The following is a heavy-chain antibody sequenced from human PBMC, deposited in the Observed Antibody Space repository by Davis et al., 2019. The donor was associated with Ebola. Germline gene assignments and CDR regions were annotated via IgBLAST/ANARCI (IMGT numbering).Heavy chain of an antibody. CDR1: GGSISSGDYY. V-gene: IGHV4-30-4*01. Sequence: MPSETLSLTCTVSGGSISSGDYYWSWIRQPPGKGLEWIGYIYYSGSTYYNSSLKRRVTISVDTSKNQFSLKLSSVTAADTAVYYCARDKGPYNWFDPWGQGTLVTVSS. CDR3: ARDKGPYNWFDP. CDR2: IYYSGST. J-gene: IGHJ5*02.